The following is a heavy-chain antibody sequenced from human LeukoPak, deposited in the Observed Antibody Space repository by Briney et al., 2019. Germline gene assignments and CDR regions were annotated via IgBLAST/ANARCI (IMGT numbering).Heavy chain of an antibody. J-gene: IGHJ4*02. Sequence: GGSLRLSCAASGFTFSSYGMHWVRQAPGKGLEWVAFIRYDGSNKYYADSVKGRFTISRDNSKNTLYLQMNSLRAEDTAVYYCAKGGAAGAPPTKYWGQGTLVTVSS. V-gene: IGHV3-30*02. CDR2: IRYDGSNK. D-gene: IGHD1-26*01. CDR1: GFTFSSYG. CDR3: AKGGAAGAPPTKY.